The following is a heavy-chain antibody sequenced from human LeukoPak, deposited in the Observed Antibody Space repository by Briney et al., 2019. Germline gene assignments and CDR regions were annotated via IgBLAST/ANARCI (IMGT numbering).Heavy chain of an antibody. CDR2: IIPIFGTA. D-gene: IGHD4-11*01. Sequence: SVKVSCKASGGTFSSYAISWVRQALGQGLEWMGGIIPIFGTANYAQKFQGRVTITTDESTSTAYMELSSLRSEDTAVYYCARTLPGPPYSNSNRVYYYYYYMDVWGKGTTVTVSS. CDR3: ARTLPGPPYSNSNRVYYYYYYMDV. V-gene: IGHV1-69*05. J-gene: IGHJ6*03. CDR1: GGTFSSYA.